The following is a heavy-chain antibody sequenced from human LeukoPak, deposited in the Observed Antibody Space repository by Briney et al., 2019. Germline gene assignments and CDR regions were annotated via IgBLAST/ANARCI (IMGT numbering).Heavy chain of an antibody. J-gene: IGHJ6*03. CDR2: ISSSGSII. V-gene: IGHV3-11*01. CDR3: AREYSSGWAYYMDV. Sequence: PGGSLRLSCAASGFTFSDYYMSWIRQAPGKGLEWVSYISSSGSIIYCADSVKGRFTISRDNAKNSLNLQMNSLRAEDTAVYYCAREYSSGWAYYMDVWGKGTTVTVSS. D-gene: IGHD6-19*01. CDR1: GFTFSDYY.